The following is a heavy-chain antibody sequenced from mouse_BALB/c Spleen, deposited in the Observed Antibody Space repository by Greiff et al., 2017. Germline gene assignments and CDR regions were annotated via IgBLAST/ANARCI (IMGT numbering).Heavy chain of an antibody. V-gene: IGHV5-9-3*01. CDR2: ISSGGSYT. CDR1: GFTFSSYA. D-gene: IGHD2-4*01. Sequence: EVQLVESGGGLVKPGGSLKLSCAASGFTFSSYAMSWVRQTPEKRLEWVATISSGGSYTYYPDSVKGRFTISRDNAKNTLYLQMSSLRSEDTAMYYCARGGYDYGRGNYFDYWGQGTTLTVSS. J-gene: IGHJ2*01. CDR3: ARGGYDYGRGNYFDY.